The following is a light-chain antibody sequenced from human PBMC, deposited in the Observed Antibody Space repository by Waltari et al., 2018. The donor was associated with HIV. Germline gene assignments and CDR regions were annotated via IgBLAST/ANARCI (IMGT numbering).Light chain of an antibody. CDR1: VVDSGPEIY. V-gene: IGLV2-14*01. CDR2: LLS. J-gene: IGLJ1*01. CDR3: SSYSTITSLYV. Sequence: QSALAQPASVSGSPGQSITISCAGAVVDSGPEIYGSWYQHPPGRAPRLIIYLLSRRPSGVSDRFSGSRSDMSATLTISGLQSDDEAHYYCSSYSTITSLYVFGTGTKVTVL.